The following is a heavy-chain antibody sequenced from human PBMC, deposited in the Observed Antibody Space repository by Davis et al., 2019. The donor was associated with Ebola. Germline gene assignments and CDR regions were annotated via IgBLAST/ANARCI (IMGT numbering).Heavy chain of an antibody. J-gene: IGHJ3*01. CDR2: IYYSAST. V-gene: IGHV4-59*08. CDR1: GDSISSYY. D-gene: IGHD3-22*01. Sequence: PSETLSLTCTVSGDSISSYYWSWIRQPPGKGLEFIGYIYYSASTRYNPSLESRVTISADTSKNQFSLKLTSVTAADTAVYYCARAGGSSGYSVWGQGTMVTVSS. CDR3: ARAGGSSGYSV.